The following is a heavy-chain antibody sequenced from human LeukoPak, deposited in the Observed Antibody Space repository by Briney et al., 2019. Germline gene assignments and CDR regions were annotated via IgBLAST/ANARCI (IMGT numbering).Heavy chain of an antibody. V-gene: IGHV4-59*08. Sequence: SETLSLTCTVSGGSISSYYWSWIRQPPGKGLEWIGYIYYSGSTNYNPSLKSRVTISVDTSKNQFSLKLSSVTAADTAVYYCARRSNWSSIFDYWGQGTLVTVSS. J-gene: IGHJ4*02. CDR2: IYYSGST. CDR3: ARRSNWSSIFDY. D-gene: IGHD1-1*01. CDR1: GGSISSYY.